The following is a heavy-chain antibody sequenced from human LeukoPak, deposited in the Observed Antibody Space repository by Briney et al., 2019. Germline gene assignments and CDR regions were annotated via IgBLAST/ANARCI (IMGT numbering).Heavy chain of an antibody. CDR2: IRSKANSYAT. J-gene: IGHJ4*02. V-gene: IGHV3-73*01. CDR3: TRYSSGSGFDY. Sequence: PGGSLKLSCAASGFTFSGSAMHWVRQASGKGLEWVGRIRSKANSYATAYAASAKGRFTISRDDSKNTAYLQMNSLKTEDTAVYYCTRYSSGSGFDYWGQGTLVTVSS. D-gene: IGHD6-19*01. CDR1: GFTFSGSA.